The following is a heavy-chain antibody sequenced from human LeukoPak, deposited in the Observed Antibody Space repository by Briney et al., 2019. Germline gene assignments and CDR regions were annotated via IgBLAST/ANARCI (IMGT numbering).Heavy chain of an antibody. V-gene: IGHV3-74*01. J-gene: IGHJ4*02. CDR1: GFSFSSYV. Sequence: GGSLRLSCAASGFSFSSYVMTWVRQAPGKGLVWVSRIASDGSSTTYADSVKGRFSISRDNAKNTLYLQMNSLRVEDTAVYYCARGRPHGNDYWGQGTLVTVSS. CDR3: ARGRPHGNDY. CDR2: IASDGSST. D-gene: IGHD4-23*01.